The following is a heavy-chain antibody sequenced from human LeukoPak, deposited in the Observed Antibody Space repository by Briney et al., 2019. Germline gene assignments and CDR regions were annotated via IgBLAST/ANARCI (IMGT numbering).Heavy chain of an antibody. D-gene: IGHD2-2*01. J-gene: IGHJ6*02. V-gene: IGHV3-30*04. CDR2: ISYDGSNK. Sequence: GGSLRLSCAASGFTFSSYAMHWVRRAPGKGLEWVAVISYDGSNKYYADSVKGRFTISRDNSKNTLYLQMNSLRAEDTAVYYCAREGNRGGIVVVPAAIINGMDVWGQGTTVTVSS. CDR1: GFTFSSYA. CDR3: AREGNRGGIVVVPAAIINGMDV.